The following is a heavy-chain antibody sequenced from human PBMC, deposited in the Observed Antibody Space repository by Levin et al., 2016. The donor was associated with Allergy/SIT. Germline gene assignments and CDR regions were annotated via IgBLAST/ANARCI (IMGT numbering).Heavy chain of an antibody. Sequence: SETLSLTCAVYGGSFSGYYWSWIRQPPGKGLEWIGEINHSGSTNYNPSLKSRVTISVDTSKNQFSLKLSSVTAADTAVYYCARGLGAAAQGYWGQGTLVTVSS. V-gene: IGHV4-34*01. D-gene: IGHD6-13*01. CDR3: ARGLGAAAQGY. CDR2: INHSGST. CDR1: GGSFSGYY. J-gene: IGHJ4*02.